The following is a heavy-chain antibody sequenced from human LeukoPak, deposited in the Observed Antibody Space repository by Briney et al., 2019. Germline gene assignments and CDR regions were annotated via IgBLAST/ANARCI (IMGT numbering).Heavy chain of an antibody. V-gene: IGHV4-61*02. D-gene: IGHD3-10*02. CDR2: IYTSGST. J-gene: IGHJ4*02. CDR3: ARDPFVRGVWLELPN. Sequence: SQTLSLTCTVYGGSISSGSYYWSWIRQTAGKGLKWIGRIYTSGSTNYNPSLKSRFTISVDTSKNQFSLKLSSVTAADTAVYYCARDPFVRGVWLELPNWGQGTLVTVSS. CDR1: GGSISSGSYY.